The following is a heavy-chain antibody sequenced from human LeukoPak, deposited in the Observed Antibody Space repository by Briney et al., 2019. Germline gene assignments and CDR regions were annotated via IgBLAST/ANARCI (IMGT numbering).Heavy chain of an antibody. CDR2: IRSDGHNN. J-gene: IGHJ6*03. D-gene: IGHD5-12*01. CDR3: ENDGFKYYYYYIDV. Sequence: GGSLRLSCAASGFTFSTYGMHGVRQAPGKGLEWVAFIRSDGHNNDYADSVKGRFIISRDNSKNTLYLQMTSLRAEDTAVYYCENDGFKYYYYYIDVWGKGTTVTVSS. CDR1: GFTFSTYG. V-gene: IGHV3-30*02.